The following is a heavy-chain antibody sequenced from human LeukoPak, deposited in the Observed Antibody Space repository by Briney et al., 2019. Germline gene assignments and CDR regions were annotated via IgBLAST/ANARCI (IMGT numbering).Heavy chain of an antibody. Sequence: PSETLSLTCAVYGGSFSGYYWSWIRQPPRKGMEWIGEINHSGSTNYNPTLKSRVTISVDTSKNQFSLKLSSVTAADTAVYYCASLGVWGSYDNWSDPWGQGTLVTVSS. D-gene: IGHD3-16*01. CDR1: GGSFSGYY. CDR2: INHSGST. V-gene: IGHV4-34*01. CDR3: ASLGVWGSYDNWSDP. J-gene: IGHJ5*02.